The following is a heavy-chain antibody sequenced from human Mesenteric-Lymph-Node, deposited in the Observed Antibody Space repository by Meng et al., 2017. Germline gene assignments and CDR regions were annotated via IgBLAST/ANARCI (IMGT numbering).Heavy chain of an antibody. J-gene: IGHJ4*02. D-gene: IGHD1-1*01. CDR3: ARQIVSTYYFDY. CDR2: INPGNANT. V-gene: IGHV1-3*01. Sequence: QVQLVQSGAEVKKTGASVKVSCKASGYTFTSHVMHWVRQAPGQRFEWMGWINPGNANTRYSQKFQGRVTITRDTSASTAYMELSSLTSEDTAVYYCARQIVSTYYFDYWGRGTLVTVSS. CDR1: GYTFTSHV.